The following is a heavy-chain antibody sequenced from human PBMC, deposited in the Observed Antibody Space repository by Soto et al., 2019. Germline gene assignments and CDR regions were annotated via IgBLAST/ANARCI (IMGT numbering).Heavy chain of an antibody. D-gene: IGHD2-2*01. CDR3: ALIKDCSRTDCYLASFDP. CDR2: IFSNDDK. CDR1: GLSLTNGRLG. V-gene: IGHV2-26*01. Sequence: SGPTLVNPTETLTLTCTVSGLSLTNGRLGVSWIRQPPGKALEWLAHIFSNDDKSYSTSLKSRLTISKDISRSQVVLTMTNMYPVDSATYYCALIKDCSRTDCYLASFDPWGQGTLVTVSS. J-gene: IGHJ5*02.